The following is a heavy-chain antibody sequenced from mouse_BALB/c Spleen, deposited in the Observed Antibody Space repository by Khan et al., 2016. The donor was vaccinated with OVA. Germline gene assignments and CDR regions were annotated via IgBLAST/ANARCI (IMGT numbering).Heavy chain of an antibody. D-gene: IGHD2-13*01. Sequence: QIQLVQSGPELKKPGETVKISCKASGYTFTNYGMHWVKQAPGKGLKWMGWINTYSGEPTYADDFKGRFAFSLETFASTASLQLNNLKTEDMATYTYAGGENHDYCYYAMDYWGQGTSVTVSS. V-gene: IGHV9-1*02. J-gene: IGHJ4*01. CDR3: AGGENHDYCYYAMDY. CDR2: INTYSGEP. CDR1: GYTFTNYG.